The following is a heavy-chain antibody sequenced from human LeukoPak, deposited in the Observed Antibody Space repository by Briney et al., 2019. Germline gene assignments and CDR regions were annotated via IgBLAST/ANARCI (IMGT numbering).Heavy chain of an antibody. V-gene: IGHV3-9*01. CDR2: ISWNSGSI. CDR1: GFTFDDYA. D-gene: IGHD2-15*01. Sequence: PGGSLRLSCAASGFTFDDYAMHWVRQAPGKGLEWVSGISWNSGSIGYADSVKGRFTISRDNAKNSLYLQMNSLRAEDTALYYCAKDIGWHQGAFDIWGQGTMVTVSS. J-gene: IGHJ3*02. CDR3: AKDIGWHQGAFDI.